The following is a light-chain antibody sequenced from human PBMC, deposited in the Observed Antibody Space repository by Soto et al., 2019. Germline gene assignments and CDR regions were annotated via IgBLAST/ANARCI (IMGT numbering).Light chain of an antibody. CDR2: AAS. CDR3: QQSYSTPNT. V-gene: IGKV1-39*01. CDR1: LSISGY. Sequence: QMTQFPSSLSASVGDRVTITCRASLSISGYLNWYQQKPGKAPKLLIYAASSLQSGVPSRFSGSRSGTDFTLTISSLQPEDFATYYCQQSYSTPNTFGQGTKVDIK. J-gene: IGKJ2*01.